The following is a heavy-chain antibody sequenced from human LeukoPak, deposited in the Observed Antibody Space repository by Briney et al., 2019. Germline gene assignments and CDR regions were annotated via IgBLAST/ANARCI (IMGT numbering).Heavy chain of an antibody. J-gene: IGHJ6*02. Sequence: PGGSLRLSCAASGFTFSNYAMSWVRQAPGKGLEWVSVIYSGGSTYYADSVKGRFTISRDNSKNTLYLQMNSLRAEDTAVYYCARRGYYYDSSGYYYYYGMDVWGQGTTVTVSS. CDR3: ARRGYYYDSSGYYYYYGMDV. CDR1: GFTFSNYA. D-gene: IGHD3-22*01. CDR2: IYSGGST. V-gene: IGHV3-66*04.